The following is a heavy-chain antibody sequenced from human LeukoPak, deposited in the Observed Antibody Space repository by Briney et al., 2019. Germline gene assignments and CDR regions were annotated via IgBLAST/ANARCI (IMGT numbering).Heavy chain of an antibody. CDR2: IKQDGSEE. J-gene: IGHJ4*02. Sequence: GGSLRLSCEASGFTFSSYWMSWVRQAPGKGLEWVANIKQDGSEEYYVDSVKGRFTISRDNAKNSLYLQMNSLRAEDTAVYYCARVYHSSSGRAIDYWGQGTLVTVSS. CDR1: GFTFSSYW. D-gene: IGHD6-6*01. V-gene: IGHV3-7*01. CDR3: ARVYHSSSGRAIDY.